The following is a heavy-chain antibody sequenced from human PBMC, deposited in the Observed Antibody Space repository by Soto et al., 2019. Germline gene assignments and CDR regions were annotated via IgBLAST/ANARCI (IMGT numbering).Heavy chain of an antibody. CDR1: GGSISRGGYY. J-gene: IGHJ4*02. Sequence: SETLSLTCTVSGGSISRGGYYWSWIRQHTGKGLEWIGYIYYSGSTYYNPSLKSRVTISVDTSKNQFSLKLSSVTAADTAVYYCPRPPLITLVQGVHRCLCDYWGRRTLVIVSA. D-gene: IGHD3-10*01. CDR3: PRPPLITLVQGVHRCLCDY. V-gene: IGHV4-31*03. CDR2: IYYSGST.